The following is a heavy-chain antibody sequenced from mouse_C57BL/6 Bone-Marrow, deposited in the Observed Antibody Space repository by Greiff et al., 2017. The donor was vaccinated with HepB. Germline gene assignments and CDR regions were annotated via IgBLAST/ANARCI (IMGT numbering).Heavy chain of an antibody. V-gene: IGHV1-4*01. Sequence: VQLQQSGAELARPGASVKMSCKASGYTFTSYTMHWVKQRPGQGLEWIGYINPSSGYTKYNQKFKDKATLTADKSSSTAYMQLSSLTSEDSAVYYFALIYYYGSSLFDYWGQGTTLTVSS. J-gene: IGHJ2*01. CDR3: ALIYYYGSSLFDY. CDR1: GYTFTSYT. D-gene: IGHD1-1*01. CDR2: INPSSGYT.